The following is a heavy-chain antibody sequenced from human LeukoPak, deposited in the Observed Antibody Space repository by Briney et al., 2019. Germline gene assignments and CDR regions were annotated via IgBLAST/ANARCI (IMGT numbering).Heavy chain of an antibody. D-gene: IGHD2-15*01. CDR1: GFTFSSYS. J-gene: IGHJ4*02. Sequence: GGSLRLSCAASGFTFSSYSMNWVRQAPGKGLEWVSSISGSSSYIYYADSMKGRFTISRDNAKKSLYLQMNSLRAEDTAVYFCARDVGEYCSGGSCTACVHWGQGTLVTVSS. CDR2: ISGSSSYI. V-gene: IGHV3-21*01. CDR3: ARDVGEYCSGGSCTACVH.